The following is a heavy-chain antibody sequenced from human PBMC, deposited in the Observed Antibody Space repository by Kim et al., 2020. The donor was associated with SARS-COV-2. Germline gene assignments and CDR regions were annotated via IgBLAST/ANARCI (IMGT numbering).Heavy chain of an antibody. V-gene: IGHV3-30*04. CDR2: ISYDGGNK. Sequence: GGSLRLSCAASGFTFSTYAMHWVRQAPGKGLEWVAIISYDGGNKYYADSVKGRFTISRDNSKNTLYLQMNSLRDEDTAVYYCARTPTGSSSGWLPDYWGQGTLVTVSS. CDR1: GFTFSTYA. CDR3: ARTPTGSSSGWLPDY. D-gene: IGHD6-19*01. J-gene: IGHJ4*02.